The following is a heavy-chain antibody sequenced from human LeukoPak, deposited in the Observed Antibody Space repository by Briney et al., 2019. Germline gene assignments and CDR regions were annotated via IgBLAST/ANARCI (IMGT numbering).Heavy chain of an antibody. J-gene: IGHJ5*02. CDR2: IIPISGTT. D-gene: IGHD1-26*01. CDR1: GSTFTSYA. Sequence: SVKVSCKTSGSTFTSYAITWVRQAPGQGLEWMGKIIPISGTTNYAQKFQGRVTFTADESTSTAYMELSSLRSEDTALYYCARKLRLGGNWFDPWGQGTLVTVSS. V-gene: IGHV1-69*13. CDR3: ARKLRLGGNWFDP.